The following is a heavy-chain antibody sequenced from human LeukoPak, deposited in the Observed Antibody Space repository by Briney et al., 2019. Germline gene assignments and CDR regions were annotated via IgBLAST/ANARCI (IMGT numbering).Heavy chain of an antibody. CDR2: IYYSGST. D-gene: IGHD2-15*01. J-gene: IGHJ4*02. CDR3: AREDRRILDY. Sequence: SETLSLTCTVSGGSISSSSYYWGWIRQPPGKGLEWIGSIYYSGSTYYNPSLKSRVTISVDTSKNQFSLKLSSVTAADTAVYYCAREDRRILDYWGQGTLVTVSS. V-gene: IGHV4-39*02. CDR1: GGSISSSSYY.